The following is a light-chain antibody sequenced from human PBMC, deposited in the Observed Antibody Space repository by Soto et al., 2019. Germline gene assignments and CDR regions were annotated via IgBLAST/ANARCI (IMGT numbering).Light chain of an antibody. V-gene: IGKV1-5*01. CDR3: QQYQNYPIT. CDR2: DAS. J-gene: IGKJ5*01. Sequence: DIQMTQSPSTLSSSIGGRGTITCRASQSISSWLIWYQQRPGKAPKLLIYDASNLDRGVPSRFSGGGSGTEFTLTISSLQPDDFASYYCQQYQNYPITFGQGTRPEIK. CDR1: QSISSW.